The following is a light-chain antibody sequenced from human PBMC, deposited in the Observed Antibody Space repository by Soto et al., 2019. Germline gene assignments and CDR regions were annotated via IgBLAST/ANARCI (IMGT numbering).Light chain of an antibody. CDR2: DVS. V-gene: IGKV1-16*02. CDR1: QGISNH. J-gene: IGKJ4*01. Sequence: DMTQSPPSVSASVGDRVTSTCPTSQGISNHLAWFQLNPGQAPKSLIYDVSSLQSGGPSNFSGSDSGTASTLTSSSMQPDDAETYYCQQHHNYPVTFGGGTKVEIK. CDR3: QQHHNYPVT.